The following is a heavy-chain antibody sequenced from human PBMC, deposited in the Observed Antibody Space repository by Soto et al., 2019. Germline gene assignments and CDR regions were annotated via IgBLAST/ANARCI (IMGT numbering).Heavy chain of an antibody. Sequence: QVQLVQSGAEVKKPGASVKVSCKASGYTFTSYDINWVRQATGQGLEWMGWVNPNSGNIGYAQKCQGRVTMTRNTSISTAYMELSSLRFEDTAVYYCARTTGYCSGGSCYLGIIYYYNYYMDVWGKGTTVTVSS. V-gene: IGHV1-8*01. CDR3: ARTTGYCSGGSCYLGIIYYYNYYMDV. D-gene: IGHD2-15*01. J-gene: IGHJ6*03. CDR1: GYTFTSYD. CDR2: VNPNSGNI.